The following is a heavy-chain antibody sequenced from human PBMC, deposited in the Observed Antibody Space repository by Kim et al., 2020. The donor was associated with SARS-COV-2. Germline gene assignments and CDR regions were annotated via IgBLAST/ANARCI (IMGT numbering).Heavy chain of an antibody. CDR2: IHYSGST. CDR3: ARGIPFGRRYYFDY. V-gene: IGHV4-39*07. J-gene: IGHJ4*02. CDR1: GGSSNTGFY. D-gene: IGHD3-10*01. Sequence: SETLSLTCTVSGGSSNTGFYWGWIRQPPGKGLEWIGTIHYSGSTYYSPSLKSRVTISIYTSKNQFSLKLSSVTAADTAVFYCARGIPFGRRYYFDYWGQGTLVTVSS.